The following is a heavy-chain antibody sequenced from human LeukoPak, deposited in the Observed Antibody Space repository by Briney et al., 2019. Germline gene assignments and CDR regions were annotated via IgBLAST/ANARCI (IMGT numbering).Heavy chain of an antibody. V-gene: IGHV3-30*02. D-gene: IGHD6-19*01. CDR1: GFTFSSYG. CDR3: AKLTAVAGSGIDAFDI. Sequence: QTGGSLRLSCAASGFTFSSYGMHWVRQAPGKGLEWVAFIRYDGSNKYYADSVKGRFTISRDNSKNTLYLQMNSLRAEDTAVYYCAKLTAVAGSGIDAFDIWGQGTMVTVSS. J-gene: IGHJ3*02. CDR2: IRYDGSNK.